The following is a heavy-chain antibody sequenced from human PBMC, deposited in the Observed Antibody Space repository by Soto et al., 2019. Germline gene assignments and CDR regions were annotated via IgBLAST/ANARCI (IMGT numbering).Heavy chain of an antibody. CDR1: GGSISSSSYY. CDR2: IYYSGST. V-gene: IGHV4-39*01. J-gene: IGHJ3*02. CDR3: ARQDQNPHYDYIWGSYPGDAFDI. Sequence: PSETLSLTCTVSGGSISSSSYYWGWIRQPPGKGLEWIGSIYYSGSTYYNPSLKSRVTKSVDTSKNQFSLKLSSVTAADTAVYYCARQDQNPHYDYIWGSYPGDAFDIWGQGTMVTVSS. D-gene: IGHD3-16*02.